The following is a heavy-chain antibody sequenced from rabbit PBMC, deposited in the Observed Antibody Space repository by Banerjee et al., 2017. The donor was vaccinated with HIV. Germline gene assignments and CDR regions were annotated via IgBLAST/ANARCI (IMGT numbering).Heavy chain of an antibody. CDR2: IYTGDDDT. Sequence: QQQLVESGGDLVQPEGSLTLTCKASGFDFSSSYWICWIRQAPGKVLEWIGCIYTGDDDTNYATWAKGRFTISKTASTVDLRMTSLTAADTATYFCARAGGYRDFGLWGPGPLVTVS. V-gene: IGHV1S45*01. CDR3: ARAGGYRDFGL. J-gene: IGHJ4*01. CDR1: GFDFSSSYW. D-gene: IGHD2-1*01.